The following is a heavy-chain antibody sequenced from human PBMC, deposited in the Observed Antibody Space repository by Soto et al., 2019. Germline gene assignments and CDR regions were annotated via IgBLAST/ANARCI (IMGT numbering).Heavy chain of an antibody. Sequence: EVELVESGGGLVLPGGSLRLSCEASGFNFNNYAMHWVRQAPGKGLEWVSGISWTGETIVYADFVKGRFTISRDKSKSSRYLEMNSLRPEDTALYYCAKDEIGVAGNSALDMWGQGTRVTVSS. CDR3: AKDEIGVAGNSALDM. CDR2: ISWTGETI. J-gene: IGHJ3*02. V-gene: IGHV3-9*01. CDR1: GFNFNNYA. D-gene: IGHD3-22*01.